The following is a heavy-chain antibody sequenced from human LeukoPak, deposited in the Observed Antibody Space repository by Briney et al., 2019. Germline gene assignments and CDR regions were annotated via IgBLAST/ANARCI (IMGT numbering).Heavy chain of an antibody. CDR3: ARGDNGYDEDLDY. J-gene: IGHJ4*02. Sequence: PSETLSLTCAVSGGSISSSNWWSWVRQPPGKGLEWIGEIYHSGSTNYNPSLKSRVTISVDKSKNQFSLKLSSVTAADTAVYYCARGDNGYDEDLDYWGQGTLVTVSS. CDR1: GGSISSSNW. V-gene: IGHV4-4*02. D-gene: IGHD5-12*01. CDR2: IYHSGST.